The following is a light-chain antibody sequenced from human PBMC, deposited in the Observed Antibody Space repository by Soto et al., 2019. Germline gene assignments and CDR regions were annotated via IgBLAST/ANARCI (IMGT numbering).Light chain of an antibody. CDR3: NSYAGSNIYV. Sequence: SALTQPPSASGSPGQSVTISCTGTSSDVGGYNYVSWYQQRPGKAPQLILYEVTKRPSGVPGRFSGSKSGNTASLTVSGLQAEDEADYYCNSYAGSNIYVFGTGTKVTVL. V-gene: IGLV2-8*01. J-gene: IGLJ1*01. CDR2: EVT. CDR1: SSDVGGYNY.